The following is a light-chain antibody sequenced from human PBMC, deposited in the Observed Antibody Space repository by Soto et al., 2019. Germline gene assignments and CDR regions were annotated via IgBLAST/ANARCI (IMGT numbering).Light chain of an antibody. CDR1: QSVSSNY. J-gene: IGKJ1*01. V-gene: IGKV3-20*01. CDR2: GAS. CDR3: QQYVRSLWT. Sequence: VLMQSPGTLSLPPGERATLSCRASQSVSSNYLAWYQQKPGQAPRLLIYGASSRATGIPDRFSGSGSGTDFTLTISRLEPEDFAVYYCQQYVRSLWTFGQGTKV.